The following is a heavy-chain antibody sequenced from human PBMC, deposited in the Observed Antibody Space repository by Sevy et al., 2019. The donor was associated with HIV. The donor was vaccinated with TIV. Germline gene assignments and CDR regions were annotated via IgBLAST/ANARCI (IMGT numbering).Heavy chain of an antibody. CDR1: GFTFNNYA. J-gene: IGHJ4*02. D-gene: IGHD2-2*01. CDR2: ITAGGGDT. CDR3: SKGSAASRPYCFDS. Sequence: GGSLRLSCAASGFTFNNYAMGWVRQAPGKGLEWFSAITAGGGDTFHADSVKGRFTSSRDNSKNTLYLQMDSLGVGDMAIFYCSKGSAASRPYCFDSWGQGTLVTVSS. V-gene: IGHV3-23*01.